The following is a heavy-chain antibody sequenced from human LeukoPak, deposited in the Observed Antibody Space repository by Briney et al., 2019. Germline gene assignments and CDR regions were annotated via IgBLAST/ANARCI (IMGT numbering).Heavy chain of an antibody. J-gene: IGHJ4*02. V-gene: IGHV3-23*05. CDR1: GFIFSGYA. CDR2: IFKTGSTT. CDR3: AKDLHYGSGSFDY. Sequence: GGSLRLSCAASGFIFSGYAMSWVRQAPGKGLECVSTIFKTGSTTYYADSVKGRFTISRDNSKNTLYLQMNSLRAEDTAVYYCAKDLHYGSGSFDYWGQGTLVTVSS. D-gene: IGHD3-10*01.